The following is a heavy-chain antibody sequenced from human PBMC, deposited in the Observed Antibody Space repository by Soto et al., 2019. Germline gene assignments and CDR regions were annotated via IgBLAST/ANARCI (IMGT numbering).Heavy chain of an antibody. CDR2: FIPIIGGG. J-gene: IGHJ3*01. CDR3: ARRSVSHSNAFDF. D-gene: IGHD2-15*01. Sequence: QVQLVQSGAEVKKPGSSVKVSCKASGGTFRNLAINWVRQAPGQGLEWMGGFIPIIGGGINAQKYQGRVTITSDESTSTAYIELSSLPSEDTAMYFCARRSVSHSNAFDFWGQGRIVSVSS. V-gene: IGHV1-69*01. CDR1: GGTFRNLA.